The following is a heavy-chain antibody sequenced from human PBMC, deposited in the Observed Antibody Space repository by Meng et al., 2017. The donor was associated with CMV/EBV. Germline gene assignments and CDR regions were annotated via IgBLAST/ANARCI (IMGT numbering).Heavy chain of an antibody. Sequence: GGSLRLSCAASGFTFSDYYMSWIRQAPGKGLEWVSYISSSGSTIYYADSVKGRFTISRDNSKNTLYLQMNSLRAEDTAVYYCARNPDFWSGYPFYYYYGMDVWGQGTTVTVSS. V-gene: IGHV3-11*04. D-gene: IGHD3-3*01. CDR2: ISSSGSTI. CDR3: ARNPDFWSGYPFYYYYGMDV. J-gene: IGHJ6*02. CDR1: GFTFSDYY.